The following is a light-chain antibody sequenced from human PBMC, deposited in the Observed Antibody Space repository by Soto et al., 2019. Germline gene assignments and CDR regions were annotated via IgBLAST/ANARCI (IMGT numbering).Light chain of an antibody. Sequence: EIVLTQSPGTLSLSPGERATLSCRASQSVSSNLAWYQQKPGQAPRLLIYDASTRATGIPARFSGSGSGTEFTLTISSLQSEYFSVYYCQQYNTWPSWPFGQGNTA. CDR3: QQYNTWPSWP. CDR2: DAS. J-gene: IGKJ1*01. V-gene: IGKV3-15*01. CDR1: QSVSSN.